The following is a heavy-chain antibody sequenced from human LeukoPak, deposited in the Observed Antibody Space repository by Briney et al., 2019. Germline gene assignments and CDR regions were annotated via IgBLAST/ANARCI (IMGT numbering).Heavy chain of an antibody. Sequence: GGSLRLSYVVSGFTFSSDWMTWVRQAPGKGLEWVANIKEDGSESYYVDSVKGRFTISRDNTKNSLYLQMNSLRAEDTAVYYCARFPRDPWRFDYWGQGTLVSVSS. V-gene: IGHV3-7*03. J-gene: IGHJ4*02. CDR1: GFTFSSDW. CDR3: ARFPRDPWRFDY. CDR2: IKEDGSES. D-gene: IGHD5-12*01.